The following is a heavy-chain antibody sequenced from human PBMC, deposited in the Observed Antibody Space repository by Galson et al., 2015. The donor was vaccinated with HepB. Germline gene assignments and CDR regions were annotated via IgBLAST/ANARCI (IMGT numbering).Heavy chain of an antibody. Sequence: SVKVSCKASGGTFSSYAISWVRQAPGQGLEWMGGIIPIFGIANYAQKFQGRVTITADESTSTAYMELSSLRSEDTAVYYCARDRKTAMVEDDYWGMDVWGQGTTVTVSS. D-gene: IGHD5-18*01. CDR3: ARDRKTAMVEDDYWGMDV. CDR1: GGTFSSYA. V-gene: IGHV1-69*13. J-gene: IGHJ6*02. CDR2: IIPIFGIA.